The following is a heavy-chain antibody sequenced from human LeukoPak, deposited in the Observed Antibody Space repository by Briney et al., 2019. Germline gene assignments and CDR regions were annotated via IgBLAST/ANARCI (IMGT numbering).Heavy chain of an antibody. CDR2: IYTSGST. V-gene: IGHV4-4*07. D-gene: IGHD2-2*01. J-gene: IGHJ6*03. CDR1: GGSISSYY. CDR3: ARDSVVVPAATSYYYYYMDV. Sequence: SETLSLTCTVSGGSISSYYWSWIRQPAGKGLEWIGRIYTSGSTNYNPSLKSRVTISVDKPKNQFSLKLSSVTAADTAVYYCARDSVVVPAATSYYYYYMDVWGKGTTVTVSS.